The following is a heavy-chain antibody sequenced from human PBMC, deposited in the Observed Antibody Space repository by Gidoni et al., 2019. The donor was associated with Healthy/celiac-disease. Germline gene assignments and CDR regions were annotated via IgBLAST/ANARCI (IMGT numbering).Heavy chain of an antibody. V-gene: IGHV4-59*01. CDR1: GGCISSYY. CDR2: IYYSGST. CDR3: ARDPHRGLDY. J-gene: IGHJ4*02. D-gene: IGHD3-10*01. Sequence: QVQLQESGPGLVKPSETLSLTCTVSGGCISSYYWSWIRQPPGKGLEWIGYIYYSGSTNYNPSLKSRVTISVDTSKNQFSLKLSSVTAADTAVYYCARDPHRGLDYWGQGTLVTVSS.